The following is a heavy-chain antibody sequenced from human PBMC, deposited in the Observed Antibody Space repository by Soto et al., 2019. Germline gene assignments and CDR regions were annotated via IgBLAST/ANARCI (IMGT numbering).Heavy chain of an antibody. Sequence: QVQLVQSGAEVKKPGASVKVSCKASGYTFTGYYMHWVRQAPGQGLEWMGWINPNSGGTNYAQKFQGTVTMTRDTSISTAYMELSRLRSDDTAVYYCARAHYYGSGSYSLYYFDYWGQGTLVTVSS. CDR1: GYTFTGYY. D-gene: IGHD3-10*01. CDR2: INPNSGGT. V-gene: IGHV1-2*02. J-gene: IGHJ4*02. CDR3: ARAHYYGSGSYSLYYFDY.